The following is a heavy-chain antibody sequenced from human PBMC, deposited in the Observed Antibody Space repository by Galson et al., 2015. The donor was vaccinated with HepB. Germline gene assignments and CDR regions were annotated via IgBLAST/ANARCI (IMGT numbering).Heavy chain of an antibody. CDR2: ISYDGINK. V-gene: IGHV3-30*04. CDR3: ARDLHWVRGVIIIPHDAFEI. J-gene: IGHJ3*02. D-gene: IGHD3-10*01. CDR1: GFTFTSYA. Sequence: SLRLSCAASGFTFTSYAMHWVRQAPGKGLEWVAVISYDGINKYYADSVKGRFTISSDSSKNTVYLQMNSLRAEDTAVYYCARDLHWVRGVIIIPHDAFEIWGQGTRVTVSS.